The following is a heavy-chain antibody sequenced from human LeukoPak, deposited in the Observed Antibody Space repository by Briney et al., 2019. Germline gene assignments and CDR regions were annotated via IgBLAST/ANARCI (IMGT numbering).Heavy chain of an antibody. CDR3: ARFFTASAYVDY. J-gene: IGHJ4*02. Sequence: SETLSLTCTVSGGSISSSSYYWGWIRQPPGKGLEWIGNIYYSGSTYYNPSLKSRVTISVDTSKNQFSLKLISVTAADTAVYYCARFFTASAYVDYWGQGTLVTVSS. V-gene: IGHV4-39*01. CDR2: IYYSGST. CDR1: GGSISSSSYY. D-gene: IGHD5-18*01.